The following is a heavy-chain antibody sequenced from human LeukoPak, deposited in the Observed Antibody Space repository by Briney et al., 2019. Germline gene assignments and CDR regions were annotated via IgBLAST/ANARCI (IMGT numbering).Heavy chain of an antibody. D-gene: IGHD1-1*01. V-gene: IGHV1-69*04. CDR3: ARGRGTTILSACDY. J-gene: IGHJ4*02. CDR1: GGTFSSYA. Sequence: SVKVSCKASGGTFSSYAISWVRQAPGQGLEWMGRIIPILGIANYAQKFQGRVTVTADKSTSTAYMELSSLRSEDTAVYYCARGRGTTILSACDYWGQGTLVTVSS. CDR2: IIPILGIA.